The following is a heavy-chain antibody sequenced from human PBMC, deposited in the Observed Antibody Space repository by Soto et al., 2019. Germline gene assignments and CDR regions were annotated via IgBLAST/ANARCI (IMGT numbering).Heavy chain of an antibody. Sequence: PGESLKISCKGSGYSFSKYYIGWVRQMSGKDLEWMGIIYPDDSDTRYSPSFQGQVTISADKSINTAYLQWSSLKASDTAMYYCARDYCSGTTCYEFGYWGQGTQVTVSS. CDR1: GYSFSKYY. J-gene: IGHJ4*02. V-gene: IGHV5-51*01. CDR2: IYPDDSDT. D-gene: IGHD2-2*01. CDR3: ARDYCSGTTCYEFGY.